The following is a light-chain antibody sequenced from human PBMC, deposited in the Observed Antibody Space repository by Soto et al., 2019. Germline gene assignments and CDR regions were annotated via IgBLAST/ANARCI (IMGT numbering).Light chain of an antibody. CDR3: AAWDDSLSVYV. Sequence: QSVLTQPPSASGTPGQRVTISCSGSSSNIGSNYVYWYQQLPGTAPKLLIYSNNQRPSGVPDRFSGSKFGTSASLAISGLRSEDEADYYCAAWDDSLSVYVFGTGTKSPS. J-gene: IGLJ1*01. CDR2: SNN. V-gene: IGLV1-47*02. CDR1: SSNIGSNY.